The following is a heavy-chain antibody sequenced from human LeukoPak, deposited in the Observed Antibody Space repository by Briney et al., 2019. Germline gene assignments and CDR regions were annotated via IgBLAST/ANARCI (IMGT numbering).Heavy chain of an antibody. CDR2: ISSVSSYI. CDR1: GFTFSSYS. V-gene: IGHV3-21*01. Sequence: GGSLRLSCAASGFTFSSYSMNWVRQAPGKGLEWVSSISSVSSYIYYADSVKGRFTISRDNAKNSLYLQMNSLRAEDTAVYYCARTANDAFDVWGQGTMVTVSS. J-gene: IGHJ3*01. CDR3: ARTANDAFDV.